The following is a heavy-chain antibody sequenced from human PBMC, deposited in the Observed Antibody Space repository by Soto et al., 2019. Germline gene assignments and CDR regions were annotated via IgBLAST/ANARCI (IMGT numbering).Heavy chain of an antibody. CDR2: TSYDGNKK. CDR1: GFPFRSYG. D-gene: IGHD5-12*01. J-gene: IGHJ5*01. Sequence: QVQLVETGGGVVQPGGSLRLSCIASGFPFRSYGMHWVRQAPGKGLEWVAVTSYDGNKKYYIDSVKGRFSISRDNFMNTVYLQMNNQGVEDTALYYCAKEGQSRDGYTSPLDSWGQGALVIVSA. V-gene: IGHV3-30*18. CDR3: AKEGQSRDGYTSPLDS.